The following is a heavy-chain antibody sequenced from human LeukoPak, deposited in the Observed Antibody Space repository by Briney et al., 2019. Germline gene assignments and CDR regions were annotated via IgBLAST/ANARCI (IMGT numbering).Heavy chain of an antibody. Sequence: GGSLRLSCAASGFTFSSYWMHWVRQAPGKGLVWVSRINSDGSSTSYADPVKGRFTISRDNAKNTLYLQMNSLRAEDTAVYYCARALYLDDYYFDYWGQGTLVTVSS. V-gene: IGHV3-74*01. CDR1: GFTFSSYW. CDR3: ARALYLDDYYFDY. J-gene: IGHJ4*02. CDR2: INSDGSST. D-gene: IGHD2/OR15-2a*01.